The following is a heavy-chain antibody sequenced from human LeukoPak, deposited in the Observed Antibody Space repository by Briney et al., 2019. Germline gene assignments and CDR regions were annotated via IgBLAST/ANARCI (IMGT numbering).Heavy chain of an antibody. CDR2: IYYSGST. CDR1: GGSVSSGSYY. J-gene: IGHJ5*02. D-gene: IGHD3-16*01. CDR3: ARERHNYDYIWGGSNWFDP. V-gene: IGHV4-61*01. Sequence: SETLSLTCTVSGGSVSSGSYYWSWIRQPPGKGLEWIGYIYYSGSTNYNPSLKSRVTISVDTSKNQFSLKLSSVTAADTAVYYCARERHNYDYIWGGSNWFDPWGQGTLVTVSS.